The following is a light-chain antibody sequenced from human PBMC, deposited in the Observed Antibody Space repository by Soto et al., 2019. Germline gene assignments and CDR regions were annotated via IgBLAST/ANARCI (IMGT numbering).Light chain of an antibody. CDR2: KAS. Sequence: DIQMTQSPSTLSASVGDRVTITCRASQSISTWLAWYQQKPGKAHKVLIYKASSLESGVPSRFSGSGSGTECTLTISSLQPDDFATYNCLQYNGYSRTFGQGTKVEIK. CDR3: LQYNGYSRT. V-gene: IGKV1-5*03. CDR1: QSISTW. J-gene: IGKJ1*01.